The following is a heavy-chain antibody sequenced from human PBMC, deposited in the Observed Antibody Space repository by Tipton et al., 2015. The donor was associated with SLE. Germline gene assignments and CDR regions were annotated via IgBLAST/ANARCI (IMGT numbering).Heavy chain of an antibody. J-gene: IGHJ3*02. CDR3: ARDTLRLPGAFDI. CDR1: SYSISSGYY. D-gene: IGHD2-15*01. CDR2: IYHSGST. Sequence: TLSLTCTVSSYSISSGYYWGWIRQPPGKGLEWIGSIYHSGSTYYNPSLKSRVTISVDTSKNQFSLKLGSVTAADTAVYYCARDTLRLPGAFDIWGQGTMVTVSS. V-gene: IGHV4-38-2*02.